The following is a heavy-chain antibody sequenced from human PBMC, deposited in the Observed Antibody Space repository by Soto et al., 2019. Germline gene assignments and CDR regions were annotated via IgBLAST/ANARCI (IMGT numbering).Heavy chain of an antibody. D-gene: IGHD6-25*01. CDR2: ISYDGSNK. V-gene: IGHV3-30-3*01. J-gene: IGHJ2*01. Sequence: QVQLVESGGGVVQPGRSLRLSCAASGFTFSSYAMHWVRQAPGKGLEWGAVISYDGSNKYYADSVKGRFTISRDNSKNTLYLQMNSLRAEDTAVYYCARGYSSERYFDLWGRGTLVTVSS. CDR3: ARGYSSERYFDL. CDR1: GFTFSSYA.